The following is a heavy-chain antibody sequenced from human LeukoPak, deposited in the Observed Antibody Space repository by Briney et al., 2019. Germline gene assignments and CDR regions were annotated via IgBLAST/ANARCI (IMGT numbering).Heavy chain of an antibody. J-gene: IGHJ4*02. D-gene: IGHD6-19*01. CDR3: ASATVAAPWYFDY. V-gene: IGHV4-34*01. CDR2: INHSGST. Sequence: SETLSLTCAVYGGSFSGYYWSWIRQPPGKGLEWIGEINHSGSTNYNPSLKSRVTISVDTSKNQFSLKLSSVTAADTAVYYCASATVAAPWYFDYWGEGTLVTVSS. CDR1: GGSFSGYY.